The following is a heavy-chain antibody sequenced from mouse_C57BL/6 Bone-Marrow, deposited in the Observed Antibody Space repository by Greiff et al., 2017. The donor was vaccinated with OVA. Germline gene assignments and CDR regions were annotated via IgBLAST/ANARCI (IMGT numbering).Heavy chain of an antibody. V-gene: IGHV1-69*01. CDR2: IDPSDSYT. CDR3: ARDYDYGGGLYYAMDY. J-gene: IGHJ4*01. CDR1: GYTFTSYW. Sequence: QVQLQQPGAELVMPGASVKLSCKASGYTFTSYWMHWVKQRPGQGLEWIGEIDPSDSYTNYNQKFKGKSTLTVDKSSSTAYMQLRSLTSEDSAVYYCARDYDYGGGLYYAMDYWGQGTSVTVSS. D-gene: IGHD2-4*01.